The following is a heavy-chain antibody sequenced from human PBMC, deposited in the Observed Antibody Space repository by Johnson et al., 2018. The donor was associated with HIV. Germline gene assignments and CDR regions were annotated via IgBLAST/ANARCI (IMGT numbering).Heavy chain of an antibody. D-gene: IGHD1-26*01. CDR3: AGGRRPWELHRFNALDT. V-gene: IGHV3-7*01. Sequence: VQLVESGGGLVQPGGSLRLSCAASGFTFSNYWMSWFRQAPGKGLEWVAIIYQDGSEKCYVVFVKGRFTFPRDNAKNSLYLQMISQRVEKTGVYHCAGGRRPWELHRFNALDTWCKGTMVINSS. CDR2: IYQDGSEK. J-gene: IGHJ3*02. CDR1: GFTFSNYW.